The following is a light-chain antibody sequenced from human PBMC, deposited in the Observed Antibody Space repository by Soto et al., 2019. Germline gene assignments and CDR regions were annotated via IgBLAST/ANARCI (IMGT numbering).Light chain of an antibody. J-gene: IGLJ2*01. V-gene: IGLV1-47*01. CDR3: AAWDDSLSGVV. CDR1: SSNIGSYY. CDR2: RNN. Sequence: QSVLTQPPSASGTPGQRVTISCSGSSSNIGSYYVYWYQQLPGTAPKLLIYRNNQRPSGVPDRFSGSKSGTSASLAISGLRSEYEADYYCAAWDDSLSGVVFGGGTKLTVL.